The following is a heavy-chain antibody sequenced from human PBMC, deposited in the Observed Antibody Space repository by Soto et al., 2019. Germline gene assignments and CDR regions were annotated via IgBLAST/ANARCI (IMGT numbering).Heavy chain of an antibody. J-gene: IGHJ4*02. Sequence: ASVKVSCKASGYIFTGFYIHWVRQAPGQGLEWMGWISASNGNTNYAQKLRGRVTMTTDTSTSTAYMELRSLRSDDTAVFYCARSGRSWNLREFDYWGQGTLVTVSS. V-gene: IGHV1-18*04. CDR3: ARSGRSWNLREFDY. CDR2: ISASNGNT. D-gene: IGHD6-13*01. CDR1: GYIFTGFY.